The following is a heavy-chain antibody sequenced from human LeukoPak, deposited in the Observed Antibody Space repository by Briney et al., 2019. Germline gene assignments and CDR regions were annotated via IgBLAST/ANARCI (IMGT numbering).Heavy chain of an antibody. J-gene: IGHJ5*02. CDR3: ARGDSSSYRREFDP. CDR1: GGSFSGYY. D-gene: IGHD6-13*01. V-gene: IGHV4-34*01. CDR2: INHSGST. Sequence: PSETLSLTCAVYGGSFSGYYWSWIRQPPGKGLEGIGEINHSGSTNYNPSLKSRVTISVDTSKNQFSLKLSSVTAADTAVYYCARGDSSSYRREFDPWGQGTLVTVSS.